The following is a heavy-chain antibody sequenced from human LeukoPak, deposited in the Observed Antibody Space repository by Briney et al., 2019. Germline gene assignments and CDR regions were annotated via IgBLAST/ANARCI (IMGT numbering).Heavy chain of an antibody. V-gene: IGHV4-39*01. CDR3: ARTNIGPYWFGP. D-gene: IGHD2/OR15-2a*01. J-gene: IGHJ5*02. Sequence: SETLSLTCTVSGGSISSSSYYWGWIRQPPGKGLEWIGSIYYSGSTYYNPSLKSRVTISVDTSKNRFSLKLSSVTAADTAVYYCARTNIGPYWFGPWGQGTLVTVSS. CDR1: GGSISSSSYY. CDR2: IYYSGST.